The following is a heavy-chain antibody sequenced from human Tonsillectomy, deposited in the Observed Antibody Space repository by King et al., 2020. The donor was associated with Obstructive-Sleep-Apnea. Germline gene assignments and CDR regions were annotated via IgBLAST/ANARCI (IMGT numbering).Heavy chain of an antibody. CDR2: ISFDGSDK. J-gene: IGHJ4*02. CDR1: GFTFSSYG. D-gene: IGHD3-3*01. CDR3: MGGQNQRFLEWFYSAGEDY. Sequence: VQLVESGGGVVQPGRSLRLSCAASGFTFSSYGMHWVRQAPGKGLEWVALISFDGSDKYYADSVMGRFTISRDNSKNTLYMEMNSPRAGDTAVYYCMGGQNQRFLEWFYSAGEDYWGQGTLVTVSS. V-gene: IGHV3-30*19.